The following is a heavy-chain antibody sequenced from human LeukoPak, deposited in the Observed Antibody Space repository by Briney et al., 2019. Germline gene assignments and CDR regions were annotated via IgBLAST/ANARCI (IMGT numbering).Heavy chain of an antibody. D-gene: IGHD5-12*01. Sequence: PGGSLRLSCVASGFTFSTYAMSWVRQAPGKGLEWVSVIYMGGTTYYADSVKGRFTISRHSSKNTLYLQMNSLRAEDTAVYYCARVGDEVAYTRGYLDHWGQGTLVTVSS. V-gene: IGHV3-53*04. CDR2: IYMGGTT. CDR3: ARVGDEVAYTRGYLDH. J-gene: IGHJ4*02. CDR1: GFTFSTYA.